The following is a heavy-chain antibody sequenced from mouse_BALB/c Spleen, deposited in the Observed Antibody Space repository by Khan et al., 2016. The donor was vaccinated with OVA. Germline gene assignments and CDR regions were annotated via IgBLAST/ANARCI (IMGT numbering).Heavy chain of an antibody. CDR1: GFNIKDYY. D-gene: IGHD2-4*01. CDR3: NPLMITEDWFAS. Sequence: VQLQQSGAELVRSGASVKLSCTASGFNIKDYYMHWVKQRPEQGLEWIGWIDPENGDTEYAPKFQGKATMTADTASNTAYLQLSSLTSEDTAVNYCNPLMITEDWFASWRQGTMVTVAA. CDR2: IDPENGDT. J-gene: IGHJ3*01. V-gene: IGHV14-4*02.